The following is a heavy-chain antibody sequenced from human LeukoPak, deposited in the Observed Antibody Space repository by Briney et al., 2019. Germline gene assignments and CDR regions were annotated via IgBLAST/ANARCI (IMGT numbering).Heavy chain of an antibody. CDR2: INPNSGGT. J-gene: IGHJ3*02. CDR3: ASEVVVIRGNAFDI. CDR1: GYTFTGYY. D-gene: IGHD3-22*01. Sequence: ASVKVSCKASGYTFTGYYMHWVRQAPGQGLEWMGWINPNSGGTNYAQKFQGRVTMTRDTSISTAYMELSRPRSDDTAVYYCASEVVVIRGNAFDIWGQGTMVTVSS. V-gene: IGHV1-2*02.